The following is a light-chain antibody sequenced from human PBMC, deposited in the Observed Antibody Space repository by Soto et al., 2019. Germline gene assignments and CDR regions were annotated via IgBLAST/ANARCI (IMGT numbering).Light chain of an antibody. Sequence: QSVLTQPPSASGTPGQXVTXSCXXXSXXIGRNNVNWYQQLPGTAPKLLIYSNNQRPSGVPDRFSASKSGTSASLAISGLQSEDEADYYCAAWDDSLNGVVFGGGTKLTVL. CDR2: SNN. CDR3: AAWDDSLNGVV. V-gene: IGLV1-44*01. CDR1: SXXIGRNN. J-gene: IGLJ2*01.